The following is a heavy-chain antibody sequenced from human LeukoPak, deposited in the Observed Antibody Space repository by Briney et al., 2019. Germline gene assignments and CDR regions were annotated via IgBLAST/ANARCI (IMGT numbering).Heavy chain of an antibody. CDR2: IYWDDDK. CDR3: AHAAWGYYIDY. CDR1: GFSLSTSGVG. Sequence: ESGPTLVKPTQTLTLTCTFSGFSLSTSGVGVGWIRQPPGKALEWLALIYWDDDKRYSPSLKSRLTITKDTSKMQAVLTMTNMDPMDTATYYRAHAAWGYYIDYWGQGTLVTASS. V-gene: IGHV2-5*02. J-gene: IGHJ4*01. D-gene: IGHD1-26*01.